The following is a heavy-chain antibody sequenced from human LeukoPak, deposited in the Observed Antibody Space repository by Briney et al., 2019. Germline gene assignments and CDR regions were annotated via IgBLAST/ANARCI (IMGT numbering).Heavy chain of an antibody. CDR3: ASSSCGGDCYDTHFSDY. CDR1: GGTFSSYA. CDR2: IIPIFGTA. V-gene: IGHV1-69*13. D-gene: IGHD2-21*02. Sequence: SVKVSCMASGGTFSSYAINWVRQAPGQGLEWMGGIIPIFGTANYAQKFQGRVTITADESTSTAYMELSSLRSEDTAVYYCASSSCGGDCYDTHFSDYWGQETPVTVSS. J-gene: IGHJ4*02.